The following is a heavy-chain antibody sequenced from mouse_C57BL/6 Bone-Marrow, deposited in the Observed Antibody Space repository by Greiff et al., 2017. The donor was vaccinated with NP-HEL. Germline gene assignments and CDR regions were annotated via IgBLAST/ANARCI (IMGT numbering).Heavy chain of an antibody. CDR1: GYTFTDYE. CDR2: IDPETGGT. Sequence: VQLQESGAELVRPGASVTLSCKASGYTFTDYEMHWVKQTPVHGLEWIGAIDPETGGTAYNQKFKGKAILTADKSSSTAYMELRSLTSEDSAVYYCTRRTVVAHYYAMDYWGQEPQSPSPQ. V-gene: IGHV1-15*01. J-gene: IGHJ4*01. D-gene: IGHD1-1*01. CDR3: TRRTVVAHYYAMDY.